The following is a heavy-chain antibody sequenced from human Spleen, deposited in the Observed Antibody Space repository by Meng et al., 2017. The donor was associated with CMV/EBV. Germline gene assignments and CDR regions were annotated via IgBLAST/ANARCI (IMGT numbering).Heavy chain of an antibody. D-gene: IGHD3/OR15-3a*01. CDR3: ATSGARKIYPPFPMNFMDV. CDR2: INGDNGNT. CDR1: GYTFSRSG. V-gene: IGHV1-18*01. Sequence: QFQLVQSGAEVKKPGASVKVSCKASGYTFSRSGINWVRQAPGQGLEWMGWINGDNGNTNYAEKVQGRVTMTTDTSTSTAYMELRSLRSDDTAVYYCATSGARKIYPPFPMNFMDVWGQGTTVTVSS. J-gene: IGHJ6*02.